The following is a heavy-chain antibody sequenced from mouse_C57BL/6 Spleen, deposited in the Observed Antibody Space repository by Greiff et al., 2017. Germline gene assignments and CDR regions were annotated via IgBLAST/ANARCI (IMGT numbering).Heavy chain of an antibody. V-gene: IGHV1-15*01. D-gene: IGHD2-3*01. J-gene: IGHJ2*01. CDR1: GYTFTDYE. CDR2: IDPETGGT. Sequence: QVQLKESGAELVRPGASVTLSCKASGYTFTDYEMHWVKQTPVHGLEWIGAIDPETGGTAYNQKFKGKAILTADKSSSTAYMELRSLTSEDSAVYYCTFYDGYFDYWGQGTTLTVSS. CDR3: TFYDGYFDY.